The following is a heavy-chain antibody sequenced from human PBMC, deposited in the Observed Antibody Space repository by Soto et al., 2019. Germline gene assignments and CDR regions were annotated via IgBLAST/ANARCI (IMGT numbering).Heavy chain of an antibody. J-gene: IGHJ2*01. V-gene: IGHV3-30*18. Sequence: QVQLVESGGGVVQPGRSLRLSCEASGFTFSSYGIHWVRQAPGKGLEWVAVISYDGSNKYYADSVKGRFNISRDNSKNTLYLQMNSLRPEDTAVYYCAKGYSGSWLGYFDLWGRGTLVTVSS. CDR2: ISYDGSNK. D-gene: IGHD6-13*01. CDR3: AKGYSGSWLGYFDL. CDR1: GFTFSSYG.